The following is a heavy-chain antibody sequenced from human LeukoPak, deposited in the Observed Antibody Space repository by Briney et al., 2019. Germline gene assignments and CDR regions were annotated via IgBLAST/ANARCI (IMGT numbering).Heavy chain of an antibody. J-gene: IGHJ3*02. CDR2: ISSSSSYI. V-gene: IGHV3-21*04. Sequence: GVSLRLSCAASGFTFSSYSMNWVRQAPGKGLEWVSSISSSSSYIYYADSVKGRFTISRDNAKNSLYLQMNSLRAEDTALYYCASLTATQYCSSTSCYSAFDIWGQGTMVTVSS. CDR3: ASLTATQYCSSTSCYSAFDI. CDR1: GFTFSSYS. D-gene: IGHD2-2*02.